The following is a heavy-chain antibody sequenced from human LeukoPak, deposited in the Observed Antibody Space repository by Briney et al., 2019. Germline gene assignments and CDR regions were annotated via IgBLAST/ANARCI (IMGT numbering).Heavy chain of an antibody. Sequence: ASVKVSCKASGYTFTGYYMHWVRQAPGQGLEWMGWINPNSGGTNYAQKFQGRVTMTRDTSISTAYMELSRLRSDDTAVYYCAYCSGGSCYSGALDIWGQGTMVTVSS. CDR2: INPNSGGT. J-gene: IGHJ3*02. CDR1: GYTFTGYY. D-gene: IGHD2-15*01. CDR3: AYCSGGSCYSGALDI. V-gene: IGHV1-2*02.